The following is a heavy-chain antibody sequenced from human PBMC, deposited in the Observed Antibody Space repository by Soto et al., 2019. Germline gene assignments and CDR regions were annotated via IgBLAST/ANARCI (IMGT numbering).Heavy chain of an antibody. CDR2: INAGNGNT. Sequence: QVQLVQSGAEVKKPGASVKVSCKASGYTFTSYAMHWVRQAPGQRLEWMGWINAGNGNTKYSHKFQGRVTITRDTSASTAYMELSSLRSEDTAVYYCARDLALDVWGQGTTVTVSS. CDR1: GYTFTSYA. J-gene: IGHJ6*02. D-gene: IGHD2-21*01. V-gene: IGHV1-3*01. CDR3: ARDLALDV.